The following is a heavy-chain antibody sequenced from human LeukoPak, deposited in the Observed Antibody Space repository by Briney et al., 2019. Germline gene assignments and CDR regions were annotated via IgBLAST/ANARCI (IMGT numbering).Heavy chain of an antibody. CDR3: ARHFVIDILTDSPIYYFDY. Sequence: SETLSLTCTVSGGSISSSSYYWGWIRQPPGKGLEWIGSIYYSGSTYYNPSLKSRVTMPVDTSKNQFSLKLSSVTAADTAVYYCARHFVIDILTDSPIYYFDYWGRGTLVTVSS. CDR1: GGSISSSSYY. J-gene: IGHJ4*02. D-gene: IGHD3-9*01. V-gene: IGHV4-39*01. CDR2: IYYSGST.